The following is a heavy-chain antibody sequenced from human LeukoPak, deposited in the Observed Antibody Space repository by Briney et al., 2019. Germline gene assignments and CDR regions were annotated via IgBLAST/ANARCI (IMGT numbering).Heavy chain of an antibody. CDR3: ARDGGAGDYVDY. CDR2: IRYDGSTK. J-gene: IGHJ4*02. D-gene: IGHD6-13*01. CDR1: GFTLICCG. Sequence: PGGSLRLSCAASGFTLICCGMHWVRQAPGKGLEWVALIRYDGSTKYYTDSVKGRFTISRDNSRDTLYLQMNSLRAEDTAVYYCARDGGAGDYVDYWGQGTLVTVSS. V-gene: IGHV3-30*02.